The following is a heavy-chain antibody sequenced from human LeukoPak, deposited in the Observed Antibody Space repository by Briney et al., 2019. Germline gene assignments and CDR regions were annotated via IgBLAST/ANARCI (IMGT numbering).Heavy chain of an antibody. CDR2: ISSSGSTI. Sequence: GGSLRLSCAASGFTFSDYYMSWIRQAPGKGLEWVSYISSSGSTIYYADSVKGRFTIARDNAKNSLYLQMNSLRAEDTAVYYCASVMATDGFDYWGQGTMVTVSS. D-gene: IGHD5-24*01. CDR3: ASVMATDGFDY. V-gene: IGHV3-11*04. CDR1: GFTFSDYY. J-gene: IGHJ4*02.